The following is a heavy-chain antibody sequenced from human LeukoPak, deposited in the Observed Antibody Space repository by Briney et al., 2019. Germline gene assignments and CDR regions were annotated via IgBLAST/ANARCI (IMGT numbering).Heavy chain of an antibody. V-gene: IGHV3-53*01. D-gene: IGHD2-21*02. CDR2: IYSGGST. CDR3: ARVSDCGGDCYPFDY. CDR1: GFTVSSNY. Sequence: GGSLRLSCAASGFTVSSNYMSWVRQAPGKGLEWVSVIYSGGSTYYADSVKGRFTISRDNSKNTLYLQMNSLRAEDTAVYYCARVSDCGGDCYPFDYRGQGTLVTVSS. J-gene: IGHJ4*02.